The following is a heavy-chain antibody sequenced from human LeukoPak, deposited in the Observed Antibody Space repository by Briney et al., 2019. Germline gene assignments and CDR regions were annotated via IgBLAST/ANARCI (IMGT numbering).Heavy chain of an antibody. V-gene: IGHV3-49*04. Sequence: GGSLKLSCTASGFTFGDYAMSWVRQAPGKGLEWVGSIRSKAYGGTTEYAASVKGRFTIPRDDSKSIAYLQMNSLKTEDTAVYYCTRDGPADDYVWGSYRSPDYWGQGTLVTVSS. CDR2: IRSKAYGGTT. CDR3: TRDGPADDYVWGSYRSPDY. J-gene: IGHJ4*02. D-gene: IGHD3-16*02. CDR1: GFTFGDYA.